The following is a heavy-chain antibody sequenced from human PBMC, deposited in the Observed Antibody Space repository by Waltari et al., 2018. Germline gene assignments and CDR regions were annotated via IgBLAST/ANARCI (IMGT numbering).Heavy chain of an antibody. V-gene: IGHV3-7*01. CDR3: AREGYYYGPRAFDY. CDR1: GFTFSSYW. CDR2: IKQDGSEK. J-gene: IGHJ4*02. Sequence: EVQLVESGGGLVQPGGSLRLSCAASGFTFSSYWMSWVRQAPGKGLEWVANIKQDGSEKYYVDSVKGRFTISRDNAKNSLYLQMNSLRAEDTAVYYCAREGYYYGPRAFDYWGQGTLVTVSS. D-gene: IGHD3-10*01.